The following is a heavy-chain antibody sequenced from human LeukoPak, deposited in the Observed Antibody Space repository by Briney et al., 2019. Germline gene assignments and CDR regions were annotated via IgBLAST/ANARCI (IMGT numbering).Heavy chain of an antibody. D-gene: IGHD6-13*01. J-gene: IGHJ4*02. CDR2: IYSAGST. Sequence: GGSLGLSCAASGFTVSTNYMSWVRQAPEKGLEWVSVIYSAGSTYYADSVKGRFTVSRDNSKNTLYLQMNSLRAEDTAVYYCARYGSSWDLDYWGQGTLVTVSS. CDR1: GFTVSTNY. CDR3: ARYGSSWDLDY. V-gene: IGHV3-53*01.